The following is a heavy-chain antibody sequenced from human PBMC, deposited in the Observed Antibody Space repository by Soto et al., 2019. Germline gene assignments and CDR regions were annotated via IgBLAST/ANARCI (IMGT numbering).Heavy chain of an antibody. CDR1: GGSISSYY. Sequence: PSETLSLTCTVSGGSISSYYWSWIRQPAGKGLEWIGRIYTSGSTNYNPSLKSRVTMSVDTSKNQFSLKLSSVTAADTAVYYCARGAERGLWQYYYYGMDVWGQGTTVTVSS. D-gene: IGHD5-18*01. CDR3: ARGAERGLWQYYYYGMDV. V-gene: IGHV4-4*07. CDR2: IYTSGST. J-gene: IGHJ6*02.